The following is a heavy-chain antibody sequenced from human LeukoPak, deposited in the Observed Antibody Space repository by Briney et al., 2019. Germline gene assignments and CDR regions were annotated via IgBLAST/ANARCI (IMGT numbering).Heavy chain of an antibody. CDR1: RFTVSSNY. CDR2: IYSGGSA. CDR3: ARDGTRGFGKNSQDAFDI. V-gene: IGHV3-66*01. J-gene: IGHJ3*02. D-gene: IGHD3-10*01. Sequence: PGGSLRLSCAASRFTVSSNYMSWVRQAPGKGLEWVSVIYSGGSAYYADSVKGRFTISRDNSKNTLYLQMNSLRAEDTAVYYCARDGTRGFGKNSQDAFDIWGQGTMVTVSS.